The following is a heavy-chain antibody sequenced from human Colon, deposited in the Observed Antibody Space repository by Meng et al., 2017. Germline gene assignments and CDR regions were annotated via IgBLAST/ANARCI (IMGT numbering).Heavy chain of an antibody. CDR3: ARDHMGSLDY. D-gene: IGHD1-26*01. J-gene: IGHJ4*02. CDR2: IYSNGNT. CDR1: GGSINDYY. Sequence: QVQLQESGPGLVKPSETLSLTCTVSGGSINDYYWSWIRQPAGKTLEWIGRIYSNGNTNYNPSLKSRVTISVDTSKNQFSLRLTSVTAADTAVYYCARDHMGSLDYWGQGILVTVSS. V-gene: IGHV4-4*07.